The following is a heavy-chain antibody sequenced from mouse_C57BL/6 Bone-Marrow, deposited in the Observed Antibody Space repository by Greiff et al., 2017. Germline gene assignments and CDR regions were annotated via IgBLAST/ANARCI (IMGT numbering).Heavy chain of an antibody. Sequence: VQLQQSGPELVKPGASVKISCKASGYSFTGYYMNWVKQSPEKSLEWIGEINPSTGGTTYNQKFKAKDTLTVDKSSSTAYMQLKSLTSEDSAVYYCARYYYGTPFAYWGQGTLVTVSA. CDR1: GYSFTGYY. D-gene: IGHD1-1*01. CDR2: INPSTGGT. CDR3: ARYYYGTPFAY. V-gene: IGHV1-42*01. J-gene: IGHJ3*01.